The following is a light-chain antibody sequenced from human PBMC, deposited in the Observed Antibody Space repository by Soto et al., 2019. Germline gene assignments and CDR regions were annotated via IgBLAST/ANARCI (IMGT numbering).Light chain of an antibody. J-gene: IGKJ4*01. CDR3: QQVDSFPLS. CDR1: QGISGW. CDR2: AAS. V-gene: IGKV1-12*01. Sequence: IQVTQSPSSVSASVGDRVTITCRASQGISGWLAWYQHKPGKAPKLLIYAASSLQSEVPSMFSGSGSGTEFTLTITSLQPEDFATYYCQQVDSFPLSFGGGTKVEIE.